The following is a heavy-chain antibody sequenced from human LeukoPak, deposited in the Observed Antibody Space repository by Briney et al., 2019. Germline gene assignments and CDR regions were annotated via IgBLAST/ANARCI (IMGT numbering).Heavy chain of an antibody. CDR1: GGSVSSYY. J-gene: IGHJ6*03. Sequence: SETLSLTCTVSGGSVSSYYWGWIRQPPGKGLEWIGYIYYSGTTNYNPSLKSRVTISVDTSKNQLSLTLNSVTAADTAVYYCAKDFRGYYYYMDVWGPGTTVTVSS. D-gene: IGHD3-10*01. V-gene: IGHV4-59*02. CDR3: AKDFRGYYYYMDV. CDR2: IYYSGTT.